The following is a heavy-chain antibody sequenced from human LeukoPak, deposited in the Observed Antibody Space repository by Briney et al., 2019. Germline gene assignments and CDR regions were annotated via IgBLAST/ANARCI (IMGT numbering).Heavy chain of an antibody. CDR3: ARGGGSGSYEDYFDY. Sequence: GGSLRLSCAASGFTFSSYAMHWVRQAPGKGLEYVSAISSNGGSTYYADSVKGRFTISRDNSKNTLYLQMGSLRAEDMAVYYCARGGGSGSYEDYFDYWGQGTLVTVSS. J-gene: IGHJ4*02. CDR1: GFTFSSYA. D-gene: IGHD1-26*01. V-gene: IGHV3-64*02. CDR2: ISSNGGST.